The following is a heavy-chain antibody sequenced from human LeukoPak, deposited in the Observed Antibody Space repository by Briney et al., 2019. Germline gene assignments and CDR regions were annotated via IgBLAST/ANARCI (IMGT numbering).Heavy chain of an antibody. CDR1: GFTFTSYA. Sequence: GGSLRLSCAASGFTFTSYAMSWVRQAPGKGLEWVSAISGSGSTTTYADSAKGRFTVSRDNSKNTVYLQMNSLRAEDTAVYYCAKDTYPYSGTYYYFDYWGQGILVTVSS. D-gene: IGHD1-26*01. V-gene: IGHV3-23*01. J-gene: IGHJ4*02. CDR3: AKDTYPYSGTYYYFDY. CDR2: ISGSGSTT.